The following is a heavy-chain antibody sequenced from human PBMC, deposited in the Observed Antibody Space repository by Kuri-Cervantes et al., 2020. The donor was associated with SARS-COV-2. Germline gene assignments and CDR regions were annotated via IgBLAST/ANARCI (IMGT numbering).Heavy chain of an antibody. Sequence: GSLRLSCTVSGGSISSYYWSWIRQPPGKGLEWIGYIYYSGSTNYNPSLKSRVTISVDTSKNQFSLKLSSVTAADTAVYYCARDGGSSWDFDYWGQGTPVTVSS. CDR2: IYYSGST. V-gene: IGHV4-59*01. D-gene: IGHD6-13*01. CDR1: GGSISSYY. J-gene: IGHJ4*02. CDR3: ARDGGSSWDFDY.